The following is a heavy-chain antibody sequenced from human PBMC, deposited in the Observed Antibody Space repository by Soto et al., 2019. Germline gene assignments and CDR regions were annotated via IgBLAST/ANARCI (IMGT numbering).Heavy chain of an antibody. D-gene: IGHD5-12*01. CDR3: AREGVAPYYYYGMDV. J-gene: IGHJ6*02. V-gene: IGHV1-18*01. CDR1: GYTFTRSG. Sequence: QVQLVQSGAEVKKPGASVKVSCKASGYTFTRSGISWVRQAPGQGLEWMGWISTYNGDTNYAQTFQGRVTMTTDTSTSTVHMAVWSLRSDDTAVYYCAREGVAPYYYYGMDVWGQGTPVTVPS. CDR2: ISTYNGDT.